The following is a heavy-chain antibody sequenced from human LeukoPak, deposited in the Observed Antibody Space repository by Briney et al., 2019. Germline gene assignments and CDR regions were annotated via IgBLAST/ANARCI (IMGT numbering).Heavy chain of an antibody. CDR1: GFTFSSYD. J-gene: IGHJ5*02. V-gene: IGHV3-23*01. Sequence: GGSLRLSCAASGFTFSSYDMTWVRQAPGRGLEWVSSIRPSGDNTYYGDSVKGRFTISRDNSKNTVYLQMNNMRVDDTAIYYCAHVAGWHWFDPWGQGTLVTVSS. D-gene: IGHD6-19*01. CDR3: AHVAGWHWFDP. CDR2: IRPSGDNT.